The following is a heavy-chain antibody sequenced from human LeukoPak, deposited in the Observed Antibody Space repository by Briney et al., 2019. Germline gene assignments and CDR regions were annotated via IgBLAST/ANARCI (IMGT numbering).Heavy chain of an antibody. V-gene: IGHV5-51*01. CDR3: ARRASGWYVDY. CDR2: IY. CDR1: GSRFTSYW. Sequence: GESLKISCKGSGSRFTSYWIGGVRQMPGKGLEWMGIIYSPSFQGQVTISADKSISTAYLQWSSLKASDTAMYYCARRASGWYVDYWGQGTLVTVSS. D-gene: IGHD6-19*01. J-gene: IGHJ4*02.